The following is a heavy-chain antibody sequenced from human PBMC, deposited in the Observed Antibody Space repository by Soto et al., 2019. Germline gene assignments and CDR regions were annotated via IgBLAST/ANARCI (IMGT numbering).Heavy chain of an antibody. CDR1: GGSVSSGSYY. CDR3: ARDGDVYKH. J-gene: IGHJ4*02. Sequence: SETLSLTCTVSGGSVSSGSYYWSWIRQPPGKGLEWIGYIYSSGSTSYNPSLKSRVTISVDTSKNQFSLKLSSVTAADTAVYYCARDGDVYKHWGQGSLVTVSS. CDR2: IYSSGST. V-gene: IGHV4-61*01. D-gene: IGHD1-1*01.